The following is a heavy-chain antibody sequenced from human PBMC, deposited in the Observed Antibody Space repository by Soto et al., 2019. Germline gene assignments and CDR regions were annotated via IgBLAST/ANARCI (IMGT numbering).Heavy chain of an antibody. V-gene: IGHV4-30-4*01. J-gene: IGHJ4*02. CDR1: GGSISSGDYY. CDR3: ARVAFYYDSSGYYVPSSPDY. D-gene: IGHD3-22*01. CDR2: IYYGGST. Sequence: SETLSLTCTVSGGSISSGDYYWSWIRQPPGKGLEWIGYIYYGGSTYYNPSLKSRVTISVDTSKNQFSLKLSSVTAADTAVYYCARVAFYYDSSGYYVPSSPDYWGQGTLVTVSS.